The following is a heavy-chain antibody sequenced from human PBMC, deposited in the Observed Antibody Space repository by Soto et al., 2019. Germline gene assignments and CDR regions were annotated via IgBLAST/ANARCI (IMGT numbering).Heavy chain of an antibody. J-gene: IGHJ6*03. CDR2: ISYDGSNK. Sequence: GGSLRLSCAASGFTFSSYGMHWVRQAPGKGLEWVAVISYDGSNKYYADSVKGRFTISRDNSKNTLYLQMNSLRAEDTAVYYCAKCGVADSYYYYMDFCGKGTTVIVS. V-gene: IGHV3-30*18. CDR3: AKCGVADSYYYYMDF. CDR1: GFTFSSYG. D-gene: IGHD2-21*01.